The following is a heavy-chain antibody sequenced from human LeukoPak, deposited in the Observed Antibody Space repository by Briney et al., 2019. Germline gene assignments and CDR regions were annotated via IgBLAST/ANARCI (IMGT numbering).Heavy chain of an antibody. CDR1: GFTFKRDW. Sequence: GGSLRLSCEASGFTFKRDWTAWVRRALWKARKWVVNIKEDGSEKNYVDSVKDRFTISRDNAVNSVYLQMNALRAEDTGVYYCATKEPSTSGWSYWGQGTLVTVSS. CDR2: IKEDGSEK. V-gene: IGHV3-7*01. J-gene: IGHJ4*02. CDR3: ATKEPSTSGWSY. D-gene: IGHD6-19*01.